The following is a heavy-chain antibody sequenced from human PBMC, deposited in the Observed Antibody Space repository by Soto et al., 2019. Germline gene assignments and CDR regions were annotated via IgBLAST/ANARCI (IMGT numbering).Heavy chain of an antibody. CDR2: INPNSGGT. V-gene: IGHV1-2*02. CDR3: ARGSSGYYKFQH. CDR1: GYTFTGYY. D-gene: IGHD3-22*01. Sequence: ASVKVSCKASGYTFTGYYKHWVRQAPGQGLEWMGWINPNSGGTNYAQKFQGRVTMTRDTSISTAYMELSRLRSDDTAVYYCARGSSGYYKFQHWGQGTLVTVSS. J-gene: IGHJ1*01.